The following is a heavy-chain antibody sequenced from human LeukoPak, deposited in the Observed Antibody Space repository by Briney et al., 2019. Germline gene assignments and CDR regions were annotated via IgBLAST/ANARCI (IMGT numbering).Heavy chain of an antibody. CDR2: ISSSSSYI. J-gene: IGHJ5*02. CDR1: GFTFSSYA. V-gene: IGHV3-21*01. Sequence: GGSLRLSCAASGFTFSSYAMSWVRQAPGKGLEWVSSISSSSSYIYYADSVKGRFTISRDNAKNSLYLQMNSLKAEDTAVYYCARNFWEPPFDPWGHGTLVTVSS. D-gene: IGHD1-26*01. CDR3: ARNFWEPPFDP.